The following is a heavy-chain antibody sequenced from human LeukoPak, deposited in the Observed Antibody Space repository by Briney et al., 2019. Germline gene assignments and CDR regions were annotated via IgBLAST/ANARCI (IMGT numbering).Heavy chain of an antibody. Sequence: ASVKVSCKASGYTFSNYGISWVRQAPGLGLEWMGWTSYNGNTNYAQKFQDRVTMTTDTSTTTAYMELRSLKSDDTAVYYCARHSGSGWQALGYWGQGTLVTVPS. D-gene: IGHD6-19*01. CDR3: ARHSGSGWQALGY. V-gene: IGHV1-18*04. J-gene: IGHJ4*02. CDR1: GYTFSNYG. CDR2: TSYNGNT.